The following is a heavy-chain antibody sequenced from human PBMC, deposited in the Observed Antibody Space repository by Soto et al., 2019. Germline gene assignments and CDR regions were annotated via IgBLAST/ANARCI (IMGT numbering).Heavy chain of an antibody. CDR1: GGSISSSNW. CDR2: IYHSGST. Sequence: QVQLQESGPGLVKPSGTLSLTCAVSGGSISSSNWWSWVRQPPGKGLEWIGEIYHSGSTNYNPSRKRRLPKHVDEPTDQLALKLSSATAADTAVYYCARDGPYSGGWSWFDPWGQGTLVTLSS. J-gene: IGHJ5*02. V-gene: IGHV4-4*02. D-gene: IGHD6-19*01. CDR3: ARDGPYSGGWSWFDP.